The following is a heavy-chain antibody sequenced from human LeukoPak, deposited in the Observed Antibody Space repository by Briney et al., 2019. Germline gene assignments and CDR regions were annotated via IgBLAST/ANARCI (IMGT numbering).Heavy chain of an antibody. CDR3: AKDPNYSYDSCTYYFDY. J-gene: IGHJ4*02. Sequence: PGGSLRLSCAASGFIFSSYAMSWVRQAPGKGLEWVSAISGSGGSTYYADSVKGRFTISRDNSKNTVYLQMNSLRAEDTAVYYCAKDPNYSYDSCTYYFDYWGQGTLVTVSS. V-gene: IGHV3-23*01. D-gene: IGHD3-22*01. CDR2: ISGSGGST. CDR1: GFIFSSYA.